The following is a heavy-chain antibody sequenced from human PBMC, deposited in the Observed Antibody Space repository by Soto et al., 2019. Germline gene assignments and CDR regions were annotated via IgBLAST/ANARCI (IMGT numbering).Heavy chain of an antibody. D-gene: IGHD1-26*01. V-gene: IGHV3-30-3*01. CDR3: ASDWDNYFDY. CDR1: GFTFNTYA. J-gene: IGHJ4*02. CDR2: ISYDGSNE. Sequence: PGGSLRLSCAASGFTFNTYAMHWVRQAPGKGLEWVAVISYDGSNEYYADSVKCCFTISRDNSKNTLYLQMNSLRAEDTAVYYCASDWDNYFDYWGQGTLVTVSS.